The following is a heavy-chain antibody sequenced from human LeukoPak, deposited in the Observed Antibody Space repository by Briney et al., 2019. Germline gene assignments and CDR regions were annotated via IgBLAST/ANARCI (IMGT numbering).Heavy chain of an antibody. D-gene: IGHD6-19*01. CDR2: IYYTGST. Sequence: PSETLSLTCAVSGGSISNYYWSWIRQPPGKGLECIGYIYYTGSTTYTPSPKSRVTISVDSSKNQFSLRLRSVTAADTAVYYCARLSTTSGWYSWFDPWGQGTLVTVSS. J-gene: IGHJ5*02. CDR3: ARLSTTSGWYSWFDP. CDR1: GGSISNYY. V-gene: IGHV4-59*08.